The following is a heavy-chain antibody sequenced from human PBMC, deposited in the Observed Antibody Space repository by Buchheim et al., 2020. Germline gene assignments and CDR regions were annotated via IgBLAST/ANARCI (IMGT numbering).Heavy chain of an antibody. D-gene: IGHD3-22*01. Sequence: EVQLVQSGAEVKKPGESLKISCKGSGYSFTSYWIGWVRQMPGKGLEWMGIIYPGDSDTRYSPSFQGQVTISADKSISPAYLQWSGLKASDTAMYYCARRAYYYDSSGSLYYFDYWGQGTL. CDR2: IYPGDSDT. V-gene: IGHV5-51*01. CDR1: GYSFTSYW. J-gene: IGHJ4*02. CDR3: ARRAYYYDSSGSLYYFDY.